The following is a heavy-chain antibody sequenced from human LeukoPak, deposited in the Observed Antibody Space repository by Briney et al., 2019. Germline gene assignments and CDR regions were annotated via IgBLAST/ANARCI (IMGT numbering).Heavy chain of an antibody. V-gene: IGHV4-61*01. D-gene: IGHD4-17*01. CDR3: ARDSYGDYLFDY. CDR1: GGSVSSGSYY. J-gene: IGHJ4*02. CDR2: IYYSGST. Sequence: SETLSLTCTVSGGSVSSGSYYWSWTRQPPGKGLEWIGYIYYSGSTNYNPSLKSRVTISVDTSKNQFSLKLSSVTAADTAVYYCARDSYGDYLFDYWGQGTLVTVSS.